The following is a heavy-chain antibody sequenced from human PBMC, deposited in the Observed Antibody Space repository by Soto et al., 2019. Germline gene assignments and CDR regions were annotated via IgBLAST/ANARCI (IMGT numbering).Heavy chain of an antibody. CDR2: IRSKAYGGTT. Sequence: EVQLVESGGGLVKPGRSLRLSCTASGFTFGDYAMSWFRQAPGKGLEWVGFIRSKAYGGTTEYAASVKGRFTISRDDYKSTADLQMISLKTEDTAVYYCTRYTMVGATTGVRWFDPWGKGSLVTVSS. J-gene: IGHJ5*02. CDR1: GFTFGDYA. CDR3: TRYTMVGATTGVRWFDP. D-gene: IGHD1-26*01. V-gene: IGHV3-49*05.